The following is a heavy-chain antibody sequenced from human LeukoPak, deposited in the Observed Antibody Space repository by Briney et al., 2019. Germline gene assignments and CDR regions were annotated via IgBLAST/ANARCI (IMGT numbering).Heavy chain of an antibody. V-gene: IGHV1-2*02. CDR2: INPNSGGT. Sequence: ASVTVSCKAAGYTFTVYYMHWVRQAPGQGLEWMGWINPNSGGTNYAQKFQSRVTMTRDTAISTAYMELSRLTSDDTAVYYCARVLPIGGADVFDIWGQGTMVTVSS. J-gene: IGHJ3*02. CDR1: GYTFTVYY. CDR3: ARVLPIGGADVFDI. D-gene: IGHD3-10*01.